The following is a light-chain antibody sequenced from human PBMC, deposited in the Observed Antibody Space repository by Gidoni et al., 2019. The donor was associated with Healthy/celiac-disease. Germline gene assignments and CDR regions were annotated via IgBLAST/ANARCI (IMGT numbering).Light chain of an antibody. CDR3: QQYYSTPHT. CDR2: WAS. J-gene: IGKJ2*01. CDR1: QSVLYSSNNKNY. Sequence: DIVMTQSPDSLAGSLGERATINCKSSQSVLYSSNNKNYLAWYQQKPGQPPKLLLSWASTRESGGPDRFSGSGSGTDLTLTISSLQAEDLAVYYCQQYYSTPHTFGQGTKLEIK. V-gene: IGKV4-1*01.